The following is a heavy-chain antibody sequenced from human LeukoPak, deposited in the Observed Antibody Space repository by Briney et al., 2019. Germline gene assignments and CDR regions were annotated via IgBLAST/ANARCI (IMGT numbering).Heavy chain of an antibody. Sequence: SETLSLTCTVSGGSLSSNYWSWIRQPPGKGLEWIGYIYYSGSTNYNPSLKSRVTISVDTSKNQFSLKLSSVTAADTAVYYCARVGVVPAVPVYYYYYMDVWGKGTTVTVSS. V-gene: IGHV4-59*01. CDR2: IYYSGST. D-gene: IGHD2-2*01. J-gene: IGHJ6*03. CDR1: GGSLSSNY. CDR3: ARVGVVPAVPVYYYYYMDV.